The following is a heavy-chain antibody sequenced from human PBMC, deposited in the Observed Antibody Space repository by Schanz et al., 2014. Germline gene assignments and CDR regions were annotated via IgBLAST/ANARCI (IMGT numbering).Heavy chain of an antibody. J-gene: IGHJ4*02. CDR3: ATDYSGGGCHI. V-gene: IGHV3-9*01. Sequence: EVQLVESGGGLVQPGRSLRLSCAASGFTFDDYAMHWVRQAPGKGLEWVSGISWNSGSIGYADSVKGRFTISRDDAKNSLYLQMNSLRAEDTALYYCATDYSGGGCHIWGQGTLVTVSS. D-gene: IGHD6-19*01. CDR1: GFTFDDYA. CDR2: ISWNSGSI.